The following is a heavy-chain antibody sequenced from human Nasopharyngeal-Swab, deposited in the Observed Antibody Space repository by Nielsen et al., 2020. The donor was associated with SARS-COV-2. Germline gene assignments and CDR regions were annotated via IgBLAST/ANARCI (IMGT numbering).Heavy chain of an antibody. V-gene: IGHV3-11*06. CDR3: ARDRGTNEVDY. J-gene: IGHJ4*02. Sequence: WIRQPPGKGLEWVSYISSSGNYTNYADSVKGRFTISRDNSKNTMYLQMNSLRAEDTAVYYCARDRGTNEVDYWGQGTLVTVSS. CDR2: ISSSGNYT. D-gene: IGHD3-10*01.